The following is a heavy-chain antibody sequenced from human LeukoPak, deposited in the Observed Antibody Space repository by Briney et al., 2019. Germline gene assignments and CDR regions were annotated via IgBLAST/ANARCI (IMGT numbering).Heavy chain of an antibody. CDR3: ATLWGDTSGYQNYDY. CDR1: GFTFSNSA. CDR2: ISGSGGST. J-gene: IGHJ4*02. Sequence: GGSLRLSCAASGFTFSNSAMSWVRQAPGKGLEWVSVISGSGGSTYYADSVKGRFTISRDNSKNTLYLQMNSLRAEDTAVYYCATLWGDTSGYQNYDYWGQGTLVTVSS. D-gene: IGHD3-22*01. V-gene: IGHV3-23*01.